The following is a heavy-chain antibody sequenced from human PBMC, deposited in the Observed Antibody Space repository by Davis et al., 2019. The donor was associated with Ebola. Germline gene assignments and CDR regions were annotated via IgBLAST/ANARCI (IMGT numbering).Heavy chain of an antibody. D-gene: IGHD1-26*01. Sequence: GESLKISCSASALPFHNLAMSWVRQAPGKGLEWVGFIRSKRAGGTTEYAASVKDRFVISRDDSKSIAYLQMNSLKIEDTAVYYCVAGATKWGQGTLVTVSS. CDR1: ALPFHNLA. V-gene: IGHV3-49*04. CDR3: VAGATK. J-gene: IGHJ4*02. CDR2: IRSKRAGGTT.